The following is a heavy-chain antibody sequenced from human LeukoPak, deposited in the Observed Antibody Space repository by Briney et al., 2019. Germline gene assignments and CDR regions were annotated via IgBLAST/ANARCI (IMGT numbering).Heavy chain of an antibody. CDR1: GFTFSSYE. CDR3: ARGNWNDFDAGVFDY. Sequence: GGSLRLSCAASGFTFSSYEMNWVRQAPGKGLEWVSYISSSGSTIYYADSVKGRFTISRDNAKNSLYLQMNSLRAEDTAVYYCARGNWNDFDAGVFDYWGQGTLVTVSS. CDR2: ISSSGSTI. J-gene: IGHJ4*02. V-gene: IGHV3-48*03. D-gene: IGHD1-1*01.